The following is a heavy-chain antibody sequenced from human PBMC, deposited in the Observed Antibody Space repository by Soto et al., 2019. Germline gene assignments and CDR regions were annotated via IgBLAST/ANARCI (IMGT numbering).Heavy chain of an antibody. Sequence: QVQLVESGGGVVQPGTSLRLSCAASGFIFSRDAMHWVRQAPGKGLEWVAFISHDGRRKYYADSVRGRFTISRDDSRNTVHLQMSILRAEDTAMYYCAKDLTDGWSHDYWGQGTQVTVFS. D-gene: IGHD6-19*01. J-gene: IGHJ4*02. CDR1: GFIFSRDA. CDR2: ISHDGRRK. CDR3: AKDLTDGWSHDY. V-gene: IGHV3-30*18.